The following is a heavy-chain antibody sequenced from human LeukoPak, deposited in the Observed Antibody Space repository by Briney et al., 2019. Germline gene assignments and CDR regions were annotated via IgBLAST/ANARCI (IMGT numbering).Heavy chain of an antibody. CDR1: GGTFSSYA. V-gene: IGHV1-69*05. CDR3: AREGPHTAITGSFDY. Sequence: SVSLLCKASGGTFSSYAISGVPQAPGQGREGGGGIIPIFGTANYAQKFQGRVTITTDESTSTAYMELSSLRSEDTAVYYCAREGPHTAITGSFDYWGQGTLVTVSS. CDR2: IIPIFGTA. J-gene: IGHJ4*02. D-gene: IGHD5-18*01.